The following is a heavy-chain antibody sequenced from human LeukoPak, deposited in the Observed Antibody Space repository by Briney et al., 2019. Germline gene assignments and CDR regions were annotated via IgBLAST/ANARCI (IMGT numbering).Heavy chain of an antibody. D-gene: IGHD2-2*01. CDR2: ISSSSSYI. V-gene: IGHV3-21*01. Sequence: GGSLRLSCAASGFTFSSYTMNWVRQAPGKGLEWVSSISSSSSYIYYADSVKGRLTISRDNAKNSLYLQMNSLRAEDTAVYYCARDGDCSSTSCLDYWGQGTLVTVSS. CDR3: ARDGDCSSTSCLDY. CDR1: GFTFSSYT. J-gene: IGHJ4*02.